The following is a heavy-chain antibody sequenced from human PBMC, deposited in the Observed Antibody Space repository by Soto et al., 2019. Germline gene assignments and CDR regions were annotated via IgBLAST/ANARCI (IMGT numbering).Heavy chain of an antibody. CDR2: IIPIFGTA. CDR3: ARSGITIFGVVTPTGHYYYYYGMDV. V-gene: IGHV1-69*01. J-gene: IGHJ6*02. CDR1: GGTFSSYA. D-gene: IGHD3-3*01. Sequence: QVQLVQSGAEVKKPGSSVKVSCKASGGTFSSYAISWVRQAPGQGLEWMGGIIPIFGTANYAQKFQGRVTITADESTSTAYMELSSLRSEDTAVYYCARSGITIFGVVTPTGHYYYYYGMDVWGQGTTVTVSS.